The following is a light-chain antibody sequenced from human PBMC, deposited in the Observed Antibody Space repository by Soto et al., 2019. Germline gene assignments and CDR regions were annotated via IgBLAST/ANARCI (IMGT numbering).Light chain of an antibody. CDR1: SSDVGGYNY. CDR3: SSYTSSSTYV. J-gene: IGLJ1*01. CDR2: DVS. V-gene: IGLV2-14*01. Sequence: SVVTQPATVFGSPGPSITISCTGTSSDVGGYNYVSWYQQHPGKAPKLMIYDVSNRPSGVSNRFSGSKSGNTASLTISGLQAEDEADYYCSSYTSSSTYVFGTGTKVTVL.